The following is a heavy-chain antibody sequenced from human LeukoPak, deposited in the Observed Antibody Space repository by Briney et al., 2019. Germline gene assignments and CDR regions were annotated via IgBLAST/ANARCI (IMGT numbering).Heavy chain of an antibody. D-gene: IGHD2-2*02. CDR1: GFTVSNDY. Sequence: GGSLRLSCAASGFTVSNDYMSWVRQAPGKGLEWVSVIYSAGATYYADSVKGRFTISRDNSKNTLYLQMNSLRVEDTALYFCARHQFGGYCDSTRCHTNFYYWGQGTLVTVSS. J-gene: IGHJ4*02. V-gene: IGHV3-53*01. CDR2: IYSAGAT. CDR3: ARHQFGGYCDSTRCHTNFYY.